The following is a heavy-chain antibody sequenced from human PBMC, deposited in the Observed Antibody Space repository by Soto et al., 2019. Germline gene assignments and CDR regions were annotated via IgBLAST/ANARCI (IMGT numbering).Heavy chain of an antibody. CDR3: VRDIESCFDI. J-gene: IGHJ3*02. D-gene: IGHD3-16*02. Sequence: VQLVESGGGVVQPGRSLRLSCAASGLTFSNYGMHWVRQPPGKGLEWVAVIGYDGSEKYYADSVKGRFTISRDNSKNTLYLQMNSLRAEDTAVYYCVRDIESCFDIWGQGTMVTVSS. V-gene: IGHV3-33*01. CDR1: GLTFSNYG. CDR2: IGYDGSEK.